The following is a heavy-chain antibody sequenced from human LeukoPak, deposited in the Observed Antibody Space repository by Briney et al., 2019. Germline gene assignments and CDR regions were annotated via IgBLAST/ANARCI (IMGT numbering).Heavy chain of an antibody. CDR1: DYTFTSYG. V-gene: IGHV1-46*01. J-gene: IGHJ4*02. CDR2: INPSGGST. CDR3: ARGWSTIFGVVAMAHYFDY. Sequence: ASVKVSCKASDYTFTSYGISWVRQAPGQGLEWMGIINPSGGSTSYAQKFQGRVTMTRDMSTSTVYMELSSLRSEDTAVYYCARGWSTIFGVVAMAHYFDYWGQGTLVTVSS. D-gene: IGHD3-3*01.